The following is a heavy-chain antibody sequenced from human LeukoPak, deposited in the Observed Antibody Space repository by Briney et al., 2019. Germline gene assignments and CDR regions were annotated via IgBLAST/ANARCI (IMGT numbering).Heavy chain of an antibody. CDR1: GFTFSSYA. J-gene: IGHJ4*02. V-gene: IGHV3-23*01. Sequence: GGSLRLSCAASGFTFSSYAMHWVRQAPGKGLEWVSAISNNGGYTYYADSVQGRFTISRDNSKSTLCLQMNSLRVGDTAVYYCAKQLGYCSDGSCYFPYWGQGTLVTVSS. D-gene: IGHD2-15*01. CDR3: AKQLGYCSDGSCYFPY. CDR2: ISNNGGYT.